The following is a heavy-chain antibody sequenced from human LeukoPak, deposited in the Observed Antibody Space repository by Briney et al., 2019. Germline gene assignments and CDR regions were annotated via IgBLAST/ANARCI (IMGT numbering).Heavy chain of an antibody. D-gene: IGHD6-13*01. J-gene: IGHJ5*02. CDR1: GFTFSSYW. Sequence: GGSLRLSCAASGFTFSSYWMSWVRQAPGKGLEWVANIKQDGSEKYYVDSVKGRFTISRDNAKNSLYLQMNSLRAEDTAVYYCARDRYSTFLHAENWFDPWGQGTLVTVSS. CDR2: IKQDGSEK. V-gene: IGHV3-7*01. CDR3: ARDRYSTFLHAENWFDP.